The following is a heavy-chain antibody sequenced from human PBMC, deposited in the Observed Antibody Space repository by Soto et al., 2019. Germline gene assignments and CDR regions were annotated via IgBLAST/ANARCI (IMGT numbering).Heavy chain of an antibody. D-gene: IGHD5-12*01. J-gene: IGHJ6*03. V-gene: IGHV3-21*01. CDR3: ARDPSDSGYDYYYYYYYMDV. CDR2: ISSSSSYI. Sequence: PGGSLRLSCAASGFTFSSYSMNWVRQAPGKGLEWVSSISSSSSYIYYADSVKGRFTISRDNAKNSLYLQMNSLRAEGTAVYYCARDPSDSGYDYYYYYYYMDVWGKGTTVTVSS. CDR1: GFTFSSYS.